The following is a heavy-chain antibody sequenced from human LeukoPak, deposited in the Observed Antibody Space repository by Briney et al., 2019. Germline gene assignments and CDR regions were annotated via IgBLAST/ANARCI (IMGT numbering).Heavy chain of an antibody. D-gene: IGHD3-10*01. J-gene: IGHJ4*02. CDR2: ISDGGGST. CDR1: GFTFSSYA. Sequence: GGSLRLSCAASGFTFSSYAVTWVRQAPGKGLEWVSAISDGGGSTYYADSVKGRFTISRDNSKNTLYLQMNSLRAEDTAVYYCAKGIGAGGVITHWGQGTLVTVSS. CDR3: AKGIGAGGVITH. V-gene: IGHV3-23*01.